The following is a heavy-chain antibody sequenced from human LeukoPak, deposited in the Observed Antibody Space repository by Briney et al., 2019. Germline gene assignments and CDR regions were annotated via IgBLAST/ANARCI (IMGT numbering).Heavy chain of an antibody. J-gene: IGHJ4*02. V-gene: IGHV4-39*01. CDR1: GGSISSTSYY. CDR3: ARLGYGDSSQAGYFDY. D-gene: IGHD4-17*01. Sequence: SETLSLTCTVSGGSISSTSYYWGWIRQPPGKGLEWIGSFSYSGSPYYNPSLKSRVTISVDTSKNQFSLKMSSVTAADTAVYYCARLGYGDSSQAGYFDYWGQGTLVTVSS. CDR2: FSYSGSP.